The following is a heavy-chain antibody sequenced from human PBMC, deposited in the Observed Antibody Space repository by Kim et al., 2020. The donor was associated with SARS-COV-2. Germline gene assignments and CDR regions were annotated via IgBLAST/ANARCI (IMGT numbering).Heavy chain of an antibody. CDR1: GFTFSNAW. J-gene: IGHJ4*02. CDR2: IKSKTDGGTT. V-gene: IGHV3-15*01. D-gene: IGHD3-10*01. Sequence: GGSLRLSCAASGFTFSNAWMSWVRQAPGKGLEWVGRIKSKTDGGTTDYAAPVKGRFTISRDDSKNTLYLQMNSLKTEDTAVYYCTTEFSSLLLLWFGEHYTHFDYWGQGTLVTVSS. CDR3: TTEFSSLLLLWFGEHYTHFDY.